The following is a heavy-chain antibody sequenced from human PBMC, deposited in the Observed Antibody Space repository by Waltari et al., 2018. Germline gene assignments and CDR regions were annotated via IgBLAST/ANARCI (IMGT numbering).Heavy chain of an antibody. J-gene: IGHJ6*03. Sequence: QVQLQESGPGLVKPSETLSLTCAVSGYSISSGYYWVWIRQPPGGGLEWIGSLHHSGSTDYNPSLRSRVTISVDTSKNQFSLKLSSVTAADTAVHYCARAVRCSGGSCESHYMDVWGKGTTVTVSS. CDR1: GYSISSGYY. CDR2: LHHSGST. CDR3: ARAVRCSGGSCESHYMDV. V-gene: IGHV4-38-2*01. D-gene: IGHD2-15*01.